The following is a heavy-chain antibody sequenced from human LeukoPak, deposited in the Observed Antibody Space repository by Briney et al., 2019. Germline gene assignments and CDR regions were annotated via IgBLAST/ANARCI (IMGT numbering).Heavy chain of an antibody. D-gene: IGHD4-17*01. V-gene: IGHV1-18*01. CDR2: ISAYNGNT. CDR3: AVLDYGDFYILAY. CDR1: GYTFISYR. J-gene: IGHJ4*02. Sequence: GASVKVSCKASGYTFISYRISWVRQAPGPGLEWMGWISAYNGNTNYAQKLQGRVTMTTDTSTRTAYMELRSLRSDDTAVYYCAVLDYGDFYILAYWGQGTLVTVSS.